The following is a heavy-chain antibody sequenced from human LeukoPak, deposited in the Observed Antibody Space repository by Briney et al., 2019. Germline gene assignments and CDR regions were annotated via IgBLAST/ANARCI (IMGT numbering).Heavy chain of an antibody. J-gene: IGHJ3*02. CDR1: GGSFSGYY. Sequence: SETLSRTCAVYGGSFSGYYWSWIRQPPGKGLEWIGEINHSGSTNYNPSLESRVTISVDTSKNQFSLKLSSVTAADTAVYYCARDSSSGWYVGAFDIWGQGTMVTVSS. D-gene: IGHD6-19*01. V-gene: IGHV4-34*01. CDR3: ARDSSSGWYVGAFDI. CDR2: INHSGST.